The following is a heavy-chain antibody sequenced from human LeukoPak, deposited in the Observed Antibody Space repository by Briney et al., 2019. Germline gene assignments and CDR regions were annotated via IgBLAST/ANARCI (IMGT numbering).Heavy chain of an antibody. CDR3: ARGWNYYYYYMDV. Sequence: GASVKVSCKASGYTFTSYGISWVRQAPGQGLEWMGWISAYNGNTNYAQKFQGRVTMTRNTSISTAYMELSSLRSEDTAVYYCARGWNYYYYYMDVWGKGTTVTISS. CDR2: ISAYNGNT. D-gene: IGHD1-1*01. J-gene: IGHJ6*03. CDR1: GYTFTSYG. V-gene: IGHV1-18*01.